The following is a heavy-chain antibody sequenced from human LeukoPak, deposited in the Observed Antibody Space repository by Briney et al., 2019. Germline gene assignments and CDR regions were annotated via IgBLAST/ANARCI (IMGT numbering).Heavy chain of an antibody. D-gene: IGHD6-13*01. J-gene: IGHJ4*02. Sequence: PSETLSLTCTVSGDSISGYYWTWIRQPPGKGLEWIGYIYYSGSTTYNPSFKSRVIMSVDTSKKQFSLNLSSVTAADTAVYYCARGQAGYSGSWYAYWGQGTLVTVSS. V-gene: IGHV4-59*08. CDR2: IYYSGST. CDR3: ARGQAGYSGSWYAY. CDR1: GDSISGYY.